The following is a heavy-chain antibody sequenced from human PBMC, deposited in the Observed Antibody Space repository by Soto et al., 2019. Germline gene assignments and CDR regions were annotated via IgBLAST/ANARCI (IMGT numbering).Heavy chain of an antibody. CDR3: ARARGSGWYGAHTGNFDL. V-gene: IGHV3-13*01. CDR2: IGTAGDT. D-gene: IGHD6-19*01. CDR1: GFTFSSYD. J-gene: IGHJ2*01. Sequence: GGSLRLSCAASGFTFSSYDMHWVRQATGKGLEWVSAIGTAGDTYYPGSVKGRFTISRENAKNSLYLQMNGLRAGDTAGYYGARARGSGWYGAHTGNFDLWGRGTLVTVSS.